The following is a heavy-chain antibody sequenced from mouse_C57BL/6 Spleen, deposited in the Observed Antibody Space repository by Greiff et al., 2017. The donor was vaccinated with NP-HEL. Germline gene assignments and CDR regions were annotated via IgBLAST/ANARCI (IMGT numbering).Heavy chain of an antibody. J-gene: IGHJ2*01. Sequence: QVQLKQSGPELVKPGASVKISCKASGYAFSSSWMNWVKQRPGKGLEWIGRIYPGDGDTNYNGKFKGKATLTADKSSSTAYMQLSSLTSEDSAVYFCARERAGYYLYYFDYWGQGTTLTVSS. CDR2: IYPGDGDT. CDR1: GYAFSSSW. V-gene: IGHV1-82*01. CDR3: ARERAGYYLYYFDY. D-gene: IGHD2-3*01.